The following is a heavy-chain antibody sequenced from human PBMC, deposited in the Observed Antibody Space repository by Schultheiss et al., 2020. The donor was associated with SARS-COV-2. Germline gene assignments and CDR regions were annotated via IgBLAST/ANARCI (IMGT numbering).Heavy chain of an antibody. Sequence: LSLTCAVYGGSFSGYYWSWIRQPPGKGLEWVSYISSSSSTIYYADSVKGRFTISRDNSKNTLYLQMNSLRAEDTAVYYCARDAYYYGSGSSGGMDVWGQGTTVTVSS. D-gene: IGHD3-10*01. CDR1: GGSFSGYY. V-gene: IGHV3-11*04. CDR2: ISSSSSTI. J-gene: IGHJ6*02. CDR3: ARDAYYYGSGSSGGMDV.